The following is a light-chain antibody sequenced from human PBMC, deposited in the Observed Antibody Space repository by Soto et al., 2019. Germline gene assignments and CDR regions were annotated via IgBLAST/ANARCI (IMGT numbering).Light chain of an antibody. V-gene: IGLV2-14*01. CDR1: NSDIGGYNL. J-gene: IGLJ1*01. Sequence: QSALTQPGSVSGTPGQSITIYCTGTNSDIGGYNLDSWFQHHPGKAPKLVIYEVTHRPSGISNRFSGSKSGNTGSLTSSGLQAEDEASYYCSSYTNSATLGVFGTGTKLTVL. CDR2: EVT. CDR3: SSYTNSATLGV.